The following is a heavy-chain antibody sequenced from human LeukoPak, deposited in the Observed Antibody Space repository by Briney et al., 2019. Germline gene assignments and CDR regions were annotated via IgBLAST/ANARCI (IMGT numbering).Heavy chain of an antibody. J-gene: IGHJ5*02. CDR1: GGTFSSYA. Sequence: SVKVSRKASGGTFSSYAISWVRQAPGQGLEWMGGIIPIFGTANYAQKFQGRVTITADESTSTAYMELSSLRSEDTAVYYCASNRDIRFLEWLPYKGNWFDPWGQGTLVTVSS. CDR3: ASNRDIRFLEWLPYKGNWFDP. V-gene: IGHV1-69*13. D-gene: IGHD3-3*01. CDR2: IIPIFGTA.